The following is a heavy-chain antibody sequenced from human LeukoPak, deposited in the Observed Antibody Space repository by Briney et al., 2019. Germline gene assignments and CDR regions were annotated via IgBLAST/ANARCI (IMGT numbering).Heavy chain of an antibody. CDR3: ARDFGYYGSGSRGFVFDP. CDR1: GGSISSGSYY. Sequence: SETLSLTCTVCGGSISSGSYYWSWIRQPAGKGLEWIGRIYTSGSTNYNPSLKSRVTISVDTSKNQFSLKLSSVTAADTAVYYCARDFGYYGSGSRGFVFDPWGQGTLVTVSS. CDR2: IYTSGST. J-gene: IGHJ5*02. V-gene: IGHV4-61*02. D-gene: IGHD3-10*01.